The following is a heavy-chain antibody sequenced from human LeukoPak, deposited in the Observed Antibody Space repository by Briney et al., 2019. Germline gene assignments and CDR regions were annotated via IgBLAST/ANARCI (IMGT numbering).Heavy chain of an antibody. CDR3: AVDYDILTGYYTDPVPFDY. D-gene: IGHD3-9*01. J-gene: IGHJ4*02. CDR1: GFTFSSYA. Sequence: GGSLRLSCAASGFTFSSYAMSWVRQAPGKGLEWVSAISGSGGSIYYADSVKGRFTISRDNAKNSLYLQMNSLRAEDTAVYYCAVDYDILTGYYTDPVPFDYWGQGTLVTVSS. V-gene: IGHV3-23*01. CDR2: ISGSGGSI.